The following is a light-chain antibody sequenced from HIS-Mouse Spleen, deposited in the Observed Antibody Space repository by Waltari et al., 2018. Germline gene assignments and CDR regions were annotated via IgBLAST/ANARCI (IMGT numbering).Light chain of an antibody. J-gene: IGLJ2*01. CDR3: CSYAGSSTFEV. CDR1: SRDVGSYNL. Sequence: QSALTQPASVSGSPGQSITISCTGTSRDVGSYNLVSWYQQQPGKAPKLMIYEGSKRPSGVSNRFSGSKSGNTASLTISGLQAEDEADYYCCSYAGSSTFEVFGGGTKLTVL. V-gene: IGLV2-23*03. CDR2: EGS.